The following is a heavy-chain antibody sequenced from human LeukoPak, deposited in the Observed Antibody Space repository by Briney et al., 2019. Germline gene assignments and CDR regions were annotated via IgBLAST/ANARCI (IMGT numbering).Heavy chain of an antibody. J-gene: IGHJ4*02. CDR1: GFTFSSYS. CDR2: IGSSSTYI. V-gene: IGHV3-21*01. Sequence: GGSLRLSCAASGFTFSSYSMNWVRQAPGKGLEWVSSIGSSSTYIYYADSVKGRFTISRDNAKNSLYLQMNSLRAEDTAVYYCARVPQGIAVAGIFDYWGQGTLVTVSS. D-gene: IGHD6-19*01. CDR3: ARVPQGIAVAGIFDY.